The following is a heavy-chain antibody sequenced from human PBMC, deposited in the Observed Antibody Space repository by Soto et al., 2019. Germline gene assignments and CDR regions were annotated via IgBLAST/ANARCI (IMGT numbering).Heavy chain of an antibody. CDR2: INPNNGGT. CDR1: GYIFKDYF. V-gene: IGHV1-2*02. CDR3: ARDPSPDFWSGYYDY. D-gene: IGHD3-3*01. Sequence: HLVQSGAEVKQPGASVKVACKASGYIFKDYFLHWVRQAPGQGLEWMGWINPNNGGTEYEQKFQGRVTMTRDTYISTAYMEVSGLRSGDTAVYYCARDPSPDFWSGYYDYWGQGTLITVSS. J-gene: IGHJ4*02.